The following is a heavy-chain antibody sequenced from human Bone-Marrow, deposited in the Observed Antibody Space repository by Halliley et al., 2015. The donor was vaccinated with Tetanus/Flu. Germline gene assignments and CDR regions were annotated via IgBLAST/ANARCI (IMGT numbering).Heavy chain of an antibody. V-gene: IGHV4-59*01. CDR3: ARFDYDSSGPYHVFDY. D-gene: IGHD3-22*01. J-gene: IGHJ4*02. CDR2: IYYSGST. CDR1: GGSISSSY. Sequence: TLSLTCTVSGGSISSSYWSWIRQPPGKGLEWIGYIYYSGSTNYNPSLKSRVTISLDTSRNQFSLKLRSVTAADTAVYYCARFDYDSSGPYHVFDYGGQGTLVTVAS.